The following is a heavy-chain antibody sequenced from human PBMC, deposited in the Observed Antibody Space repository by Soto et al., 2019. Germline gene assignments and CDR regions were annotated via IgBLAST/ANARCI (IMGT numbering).Heavy chain of an antibody. V-gene: IGHV3-53*01. CDR2: VFAGGDT. CDR1: GLSVSSKY. CDR3: AEGDFDC. J-gene: IGHJ4*02. Sequence: EVQLVESGGGLIQPGGSLRLSCAASGLSVSSKYMSWVRRAPGKGLEWLAIVFAGGDTYHADSVKGRFTVSRDNSKNTVDLQMNSLRAEDTAVYYCAEGDFDCWGQGTLVTVSS. D-gene: IGHD3-16*01.